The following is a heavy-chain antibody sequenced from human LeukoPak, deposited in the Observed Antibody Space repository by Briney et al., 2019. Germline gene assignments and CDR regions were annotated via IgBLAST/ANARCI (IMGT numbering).Heavy chain of an antibody. CDR2: ISWNSGSI. V-gene: IGHV3-9*01. J-gene: IGHJ4*02. Sequence: GGSLRLSCAASGFTFDDYAMHWVRQAPGKGLEWVSGISWNSGSIGYADSVKGRFTISRDNAKNSLYLQMNSLRAEDTALYYCAKDIGYYGSGSFPDYWGQGTLVTVSS. CDR1: GFTFDDYA. CDR3: AKDIGYYGSGSFPDY. D-gene: IGHD3-10*01.